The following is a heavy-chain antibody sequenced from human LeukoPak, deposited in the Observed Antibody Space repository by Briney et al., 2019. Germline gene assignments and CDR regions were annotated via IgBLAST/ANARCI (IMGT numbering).Heavy chain of an antibody. CDR1: GGSISSGSYY. CDR3: ARGGYSSGWDYMDV. J-gene: IGHJ6*03. V-gene: IGHV4-61*02. D-gene: IGHD3-10*01. CDR2: IYTSGST. Sequence: PSETLSLTCTVSGGSISSGSYYWSWTRQPAGKGLEWIGRIYTSGSTNYNPSLKSRVTMSVDTSKNQFSLKLSSVTAADTAVYYCARGGYSSGWDYMDVWGKGTTVTVSS.